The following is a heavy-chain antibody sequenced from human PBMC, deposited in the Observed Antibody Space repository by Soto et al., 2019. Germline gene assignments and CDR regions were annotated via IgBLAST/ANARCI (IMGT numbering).Heavy chain of an antibody. D-gene: IGHD7-27*01. Sequence: QVQLQESGPGLVKPSQTLSLTCSVSGDSISGGGHYWNWIRQFPGKVLEWIGYVYHSGSTHYNPSRRGRPTISIETSKNQFSLRLISVAAADTALYYCARDTGLAPTVWGYWGHGTQVTVSS. J-gene: IGHJ4*03. CDR1: GDSISGGGHY. CDR3: ARDTGLAPTVWGY. V-gene: IGHV4-31*03. CDR2: VYHSGST.